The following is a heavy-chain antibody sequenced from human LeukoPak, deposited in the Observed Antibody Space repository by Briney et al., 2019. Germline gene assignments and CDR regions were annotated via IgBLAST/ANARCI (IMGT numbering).Heavy chain of an antibody. Sequence: PSETLSLTCTVSGGSISSSSYYWGWIRQPPGKGLEWIGSIYYSGSTYYNPSLKSRVTISVDTSKNQFSLKLSSVTAADTAVYYCARVAARPRNWFDPWGQGTLVTVSS. D-gene: IGHD6-6*01. J-gene: IGHJ5*02. CDR1: GGSISSSSYY. V-gene: IGHV4-39*07. CDR3: ARVAARPRNWFDP. CDR2: IYYSGST.